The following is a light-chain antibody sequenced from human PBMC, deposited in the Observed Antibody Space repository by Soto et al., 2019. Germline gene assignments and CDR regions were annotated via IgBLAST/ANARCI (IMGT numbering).Light chain of an antibody. CDR3: QHYGNFPPWT. J-gene: IGKJ1*01. V-gene: IGKV3-20*01. CDR2: GTS. CDR1: QSVSASYY. Sequence: EIVLTQSPGTLSLSPGERATLSCRASQSVSASYYLAWYQQKPGQAPRLLIYGTSTRATGIPDRFSGSGSGPDFTVTISSLEPDDFPVYYCQHYGNFPPWTFGHGPPGEIE.